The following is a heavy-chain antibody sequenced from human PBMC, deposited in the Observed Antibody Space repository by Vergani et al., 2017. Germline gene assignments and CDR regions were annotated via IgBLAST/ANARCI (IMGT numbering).Heavy chain of an antibody. D-gene: IGHD6-19*01. CDR1: GGSFNDYW. CDR3: AKVGRSEVAGTFGAFDI. J-gene: IGHJ3*02. V-gene: IGHV3-23*01. Sequence: AQLQQWGAGLLKPSETLSLTCAIYGGSFNDYWWTWIRQAPGKGLEWVSTLSASDRRTHYADSVKGRFTISRDNSKNTLFLHMNSLRPEDTAVYYCAKVGRSEVAGTFGAFDIWGQGTMVTVSS. CDR2: LSASDRRT.